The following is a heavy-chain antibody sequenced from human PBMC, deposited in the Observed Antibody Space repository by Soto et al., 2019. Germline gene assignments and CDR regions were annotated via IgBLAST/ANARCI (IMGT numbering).Heavy chain of an antibody. CDR1: GFTFSSYW. CDR2: IKQDGSEK. D-gene: IGHD3-10*01. Sequence: GGSLRLSCAASGFTFSSYWMSWVRQAPGKGLEWVANIKQDGSEKYYVDSVKGRFTISRDNAKNSLYLQMNSLRAEDTAVYYCARDFPIRRTANMVRGVNYMDVWGKGTTVTVSS. V-gene: IGHV3-7*01. J-gene: IGHJ6*03. CDR3: ARDFPIRRTANMVRGVNYMDV.